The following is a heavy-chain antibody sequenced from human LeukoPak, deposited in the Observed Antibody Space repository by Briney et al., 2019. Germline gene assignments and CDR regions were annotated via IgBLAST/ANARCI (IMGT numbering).Heavy chain of an antibody. V-gene: IGHV4-34*01. J-gene: IGHJ4*02. D-gene: IGHD2-2*01. Sequence: PSETLSLTCAVYGGSFSGYYWSWIRQPPGKGLEWIGEINHSGSTNCNPSLKSRVTISVDTSKNQFSLKLSSVTAADTAVYYCARRRCSSTSCQYFDYWGQGTLVTVSS. CDR2: INHSGST. CDR1: GGSFSGYY. CDR3: ARRRCSSTSCQYFDY.